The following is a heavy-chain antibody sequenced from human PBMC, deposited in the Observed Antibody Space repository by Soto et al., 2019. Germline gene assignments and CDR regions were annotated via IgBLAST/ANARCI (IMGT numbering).Heavy chain of an antibody. Sequence: ASVKVSCKASGYTLIGYYVHWVRQAPGQGLEWMGWINPNNGGTNYAQEFQGRVTMTSDMSISTAYMELSRLRSDDTAVYYCARREDGYYYGMDVWGQGTTVTVSS. J-gene: IGHJ6*02. V-gene: IGHV1-2*02. CDR3: ARREDGYYYGMDV. CDR2: INPNNGGT. CDR1: GYTLIGYY. D-gene: IGHD4-17*01.